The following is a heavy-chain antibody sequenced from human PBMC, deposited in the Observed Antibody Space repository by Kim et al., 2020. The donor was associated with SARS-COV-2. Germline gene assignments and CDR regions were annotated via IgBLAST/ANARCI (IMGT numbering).Heavy chain of an antibody. V-gene: IGHV3-66*01. CDR3: ARGPVPAALGYYYYYGMDV. J-gene: IGHJ6*02. D-gene: IGHD2-2*01. Sequence: KGRLPISRDNSKNTLYLQMNSLRAEETAVYYCARGPVPAALGYYYYYGMDVWGQGTTVTVSS.